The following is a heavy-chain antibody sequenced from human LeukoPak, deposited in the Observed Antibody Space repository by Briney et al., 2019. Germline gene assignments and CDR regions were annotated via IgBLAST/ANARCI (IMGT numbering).Heavy chain of an antibody. CDR3: ARGPYQYYYDSSEIDY. CDR2: INHSGST. Sequence: SETLSLTCAVYGGSFSGYYWSWIRQPPGKGLEWIGEINHSGSTNYNPSLKSRVTISVDTSKNQFSLKLSSVTAADTAVYYCARGPYQYYYDSSEIDYWGQGTLVTVSS. J-gene: IGHJ4*02. CDR1: GGSFSGYY. D-gene: IGHD3-22*01. V-gene: IGHV4-34*01.